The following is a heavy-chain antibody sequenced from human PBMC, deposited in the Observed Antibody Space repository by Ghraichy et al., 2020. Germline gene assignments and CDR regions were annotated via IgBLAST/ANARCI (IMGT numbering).Heavy chain of an antibody. V-gene: IGHV3-74*01. CDR3: ARLEAAAYYYYGMDV. Sequence: GSLRLSCAASGFTFSSYWMHWVRQAPGKGLVWVSRINSDGSSTSYADSVKGRFTISRDNAKNTLYLQMNSLRAEDTAVYYCARLEAAAYYYYGMDVWGQGTTVTVSS. D-gene: IGHD5-24*01. J-gene: IGHJ6*02. CDR1: GFTFSSYW. CDR2: INSDGSST.